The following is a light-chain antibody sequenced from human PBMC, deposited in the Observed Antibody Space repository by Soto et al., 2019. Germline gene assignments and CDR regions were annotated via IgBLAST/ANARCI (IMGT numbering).Light chain of an antibody. J-gene: IGKJ1*01. V-gene: IGKV3-20*01. CDR1: QSITHNY. CDR3: QQCATSPLT. Sequence: EIVLTQSPGALSLSPGERATLSCRASQSITHNYVAWYQQKPGQAPRLLIHDASNRATGIPDRFSGSGSGTDFTLNISRLEPEDFAVYYCQQCATSPLTFGQGTKVEIK. CDR2: DAS.